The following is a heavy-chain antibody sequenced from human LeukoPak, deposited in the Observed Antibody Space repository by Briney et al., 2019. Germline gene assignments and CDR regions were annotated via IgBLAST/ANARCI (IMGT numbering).Heavy chain of an antibody. CDR2: IYQSVHT. CDR3: ARHVRELLESPIDY. J-gene: IGHJ4*02. CDR1: GGSISSSNW. V-gene: IGHV4-4*02. D-gene: IGHD1-26*01. Sequence: KTSGTLSLTCAVSGGSISSSNWWSWLRQPPGKGLGWIGAIYQSVHTIHNPSLKSLATLSVHTSENQFSLKLSSVTASDTAVYYCARHVRELLESPIDYWGQGTLVTVSS.